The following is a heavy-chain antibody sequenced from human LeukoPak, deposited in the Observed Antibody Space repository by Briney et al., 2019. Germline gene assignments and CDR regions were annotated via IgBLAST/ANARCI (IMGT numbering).Heavy chain of an antibody. V-gene: IGHV1-69*04. CDR3: ARTGGVRGNYYYMDV. D-gene: IGHD3-10*01. CDR1: GGTFSSYA. J-gene: IGHJ6*03. CDR2: IIPILGIA. Sequence: SVKVSCKASGGTFSSYAISWVRQAPGQGLEWMGRIIPILGIANYAQKFQGRVTITTDESTSTAYMELSSLRSEDTAVYYCARTGGVRGNYYYMDVWGKGTTVTVSS.